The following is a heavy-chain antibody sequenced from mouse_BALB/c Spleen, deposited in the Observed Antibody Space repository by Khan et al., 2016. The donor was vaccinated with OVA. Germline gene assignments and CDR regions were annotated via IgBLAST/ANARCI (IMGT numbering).Heavy chain of an antibody. Sequence: EVELVESGGDLVKPGGSLKLSCAASGFTFSTYGMSWVRQAPDKRLEWVATVSTGGSYTYYPDSVKGRFPISRDTAKNTLYLQMSGLRSEDTAMFYGTRLAYYYDSEGFAYWGQGTLVTVSA. CDR3: TRLAYYYDSEGFAY. D-gene: IGHD1-1*01. J-gene: IGHJ3*01. CDR1: GFTFSTYG. V-gene: IGHV5-6*01. CDR2: VSTGGSYT.